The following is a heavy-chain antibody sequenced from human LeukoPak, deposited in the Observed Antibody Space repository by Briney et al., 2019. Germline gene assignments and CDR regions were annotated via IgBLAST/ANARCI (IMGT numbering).Heavy chain of an antibody. D-gene: IGHD3-22*01. CDR1: GYTLTELS. J-gene: IGHJ3*02. Sequence: ASVKVSCKVSGYTLTELSMHWVRQAPGKGLEWMGGFDPEDGETIYAQKFQGRVTMTRNTSISTAYMELSSLRSEDTAVYYCARLNTYYYDSSGFDIWGQGTMVTVSS. CDR3: ARLNTYYYDSSGFDI. CDR2: FDPEDGET. V-gene: IGHV1-24*01.